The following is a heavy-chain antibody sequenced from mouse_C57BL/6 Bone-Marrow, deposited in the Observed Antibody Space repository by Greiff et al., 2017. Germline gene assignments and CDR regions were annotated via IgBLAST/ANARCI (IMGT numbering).Heavy chain of an antibody. CDR1: GYTFTSYW. CDR2: IYPGSGST. CDR3: EGSYGDY. D-gene: IGHD1-1*01. V-gene: IGHV1-55*01. Sequence: QVQLQQPGAELVKPGASVKMSCKASGYTFTSYWITWVKQRPGQGLEWIGDIYPGSGSTNYNEKFKSKVTLTVATSSSTAYMQLSSLKSEDSAVEDCEGSYGDYWGQGTTLTVSS. J-gene: IGHJ2*01.